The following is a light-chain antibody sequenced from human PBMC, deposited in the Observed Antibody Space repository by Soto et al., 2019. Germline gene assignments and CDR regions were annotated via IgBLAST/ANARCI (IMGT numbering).Light chain of an antibody. CDR1: QSLSVSY. CDR3: HQFGDSPQT. CDR2: STS. Sequence: EIVFTQSPGTLSFSRGDRATLSCRASQSLSVSYIAWYQQKPGQAPRLLIYSTSTRAAGIPDRFTGRGSGTHFTLAISRLEPEDFAVYYCHQFGDSPQTLGQGTKVDIK. J-gene: IGKJ1*01. V-gene: IGKV3-20*01.